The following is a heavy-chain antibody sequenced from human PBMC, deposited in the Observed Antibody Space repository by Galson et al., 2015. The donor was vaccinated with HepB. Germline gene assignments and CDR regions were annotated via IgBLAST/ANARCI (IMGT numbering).Heavy chain of an antibody. CDR2: MNPNSDNT. D-gene: IGHD6-19*01. V-gene: IGHV1-8*01. CDR1: GYTFTSYD. CDR3: ARVDISVAGGRRFDP. Sequence: SVTVSCKASGYTFTSYDINWVRQATGQGLEWMGWMNPNSDNTGYAQKFQGRVTMTRNTFISTAYMELRSLKPEDTAIYYCARVDISVAGGRRFDPWGQGTLVTVSS. J-gene: IGHJ5*02.